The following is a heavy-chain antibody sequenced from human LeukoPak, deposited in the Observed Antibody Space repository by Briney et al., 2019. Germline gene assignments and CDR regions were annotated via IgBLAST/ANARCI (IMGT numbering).Heavy chain of an antibody. D-gene: IGHD6-19*01. CDR2: ISAYNGNT. J-gene: IGHJ4*02. V-gene: IGHV1-18*01. CDR3: ARASGSGWYGTFDY. CDR1: GYTFTSYG. Sequence: ASVKVSCKASGYTFTSYGISWVRQAPGQGLEWTGWISAYNGNTNYAQKLQGRVTMTTDTSTSTAYMELRSLRSDDTAVYYCARASGSGWYGTFDYWGQGTLVTVSS.